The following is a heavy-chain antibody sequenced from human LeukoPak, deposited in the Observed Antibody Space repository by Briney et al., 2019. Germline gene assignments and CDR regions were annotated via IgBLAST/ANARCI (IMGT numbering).Heavy chain of an antibody. CDR2: IYSSGST. D-gene: IGHD6-13*01. CDR3: ARGGDGSIAAAGSDY. CDR1: GGSVSSGSYS. Sequence: SQTLSLTCTVSGGSVSSGSYSWSWIRQPAGKGLEWIGRIYSSGSTNYNPSLKSRVTISVDTSKNQFSLKLSSVTAADTAVYYCARGGDGSIAAAGSDYWGQGTLVTVSS. J-gene: IGHJ4*02. V-gene: IGHV4-61*02.